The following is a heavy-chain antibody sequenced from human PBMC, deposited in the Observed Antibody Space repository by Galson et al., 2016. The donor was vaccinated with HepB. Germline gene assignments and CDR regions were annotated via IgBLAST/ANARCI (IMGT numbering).Heavy chain of an antibody. D-gene: IGHD3-16*01. CDR3: ARGPLGYYYADY. CDR1: GYTFINYG. V-gene: IGHV1-18*04. J-gene: IGHJ4*02. Sequence: SVKVSCKASGYTFINYGINWVRQAPGQGLEWMGWTSGYNGYTHYTEKFQDRVTMTTDTSTSTADMELRSLTSDDTAMYYCARGPLGYYYADYWGQGTSVTVSS. CDR2: TSGYNGYT.